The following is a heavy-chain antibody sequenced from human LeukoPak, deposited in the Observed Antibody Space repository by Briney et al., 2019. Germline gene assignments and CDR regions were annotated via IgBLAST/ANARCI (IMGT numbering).Heavy chain of an antibody. Sequence: GGSLRLSCAASGFKFDDYAMHWVRLVPGKGLEWVSGMSWNSGSIAYADSVKGRFTISRDNAKNSLYLQMNSLRAEDTALYYCAKGGTDDNGNYFDYWGQGTLVTVSS. D-gene: IGHD4-17*01. J-gene: IGHJ4*02. V-gene: IGHV3-9*01. CDR3: AKGGTDDNGNYFDY. CDR1: GFKFDDYA. CDR2: MSWNSGSI.